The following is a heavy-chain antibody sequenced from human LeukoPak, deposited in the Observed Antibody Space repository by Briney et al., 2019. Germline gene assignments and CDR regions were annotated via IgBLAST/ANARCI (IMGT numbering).Heavy chain of an antibody. V-gene: IGHV5-51*01. CDR2: IYPGESDT. J-gene: IGHJ5*02. CDR1: GYRFTSYG. CDR3: ARGLYGDYVSTYNWFDP. Sequence: GGARHISCQGSGYRFTSYGIGWARQMPGKGLEGMGIIYPGESDTRYSPSFQGQVTISADKYISTAHLQWSSLKASDTAMYYCARGLYGDYVSTYNWFDPWGQGTLVTVSS. D-gene: IGHD4-17*01.